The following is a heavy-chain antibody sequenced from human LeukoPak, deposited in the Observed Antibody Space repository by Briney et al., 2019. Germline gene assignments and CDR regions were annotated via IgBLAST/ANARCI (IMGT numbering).Heavy chain of an antibody. D-gene: IGHD2-15*01. CDR3: ARDRYCSGGSCYEIDY. V-gene: IGHV3-21*01. J-gene: IGHJ4*02. CDR1: GFTFSSYN. CDR2: ISSSSSYI. Sequence: GGSLRLSCAASGFTFSSYNMNWVRQAPGKGLEWVSSISSSSSYIYYADSVKGRFTISRDNAKNSLYLQMNSLRAEDTAVYYCARDRYCSGGSCYEIDYWGQGTLVTVSS.